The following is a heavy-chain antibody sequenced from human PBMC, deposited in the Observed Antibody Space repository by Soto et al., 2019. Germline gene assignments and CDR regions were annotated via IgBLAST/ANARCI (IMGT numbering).Heavy chain of an antibody. CDR2: ISAYNGNT. CDR1: GYTFTSYG. CDR3: ARDRVRYDSSGLHGY. V-gene: IGHV1-18*04. Sequence: QVQLVQSGAEVKKPGASVKVSCKASGYTFTSYGISWVRQAPGQGLEWMGWISAYNGNTNYAQKLQGRVTMTTDTATSTAYMELRSLRSDDTAVYYCARDRVRYDSSGLHGYWGQGTLVTVSS. D-gene: IGHD3-22*01. J-gene: IGHJ4*02.